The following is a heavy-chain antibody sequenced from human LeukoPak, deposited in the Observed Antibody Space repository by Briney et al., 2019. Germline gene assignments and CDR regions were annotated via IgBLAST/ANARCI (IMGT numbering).Heavy chain of an antibody. J-gene: IGHJ4*02. CDR2: VKSDGSYK. V-gene: IGHV3-74*01. CDR3: ASGGSGFYGY. Sequence: GGSLRLSCAASGFTFSTYWMHWLRHAPGKGLVWVSRVKSDGSYKNYADSVKGRFTISRDNAKNTLYLQMNSLRAEDTAVYYCASGGSGFYGYWGQGTLVTVSS. CDR1: GFTFSTYW. D-gene: IGHD3-16*01.